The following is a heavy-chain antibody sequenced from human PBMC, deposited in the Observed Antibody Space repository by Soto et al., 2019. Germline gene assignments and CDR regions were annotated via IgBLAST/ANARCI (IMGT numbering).Heavy chain of an antibody. D-gene: IGHD6-6*01. Sequence: EVQLVESGGGLVQPGGSLRLSCAASGFTVSSNYMSWVRQAPGKGLEGVSVIYSGGSTYYADSVKGRFTISRDNSKNTLYLQMNSLRAEDTAVYYCAREIYSSSSLFNYYYYYMDVWGKGTTVTVSS. CDR2: IYSGGST. V-gene: IGHV3-66*01. CDR3: AREIYSSSSLFNYYYYYMDV. J-gene: IGHJ6*03. CDR1: GFTVSSNY.